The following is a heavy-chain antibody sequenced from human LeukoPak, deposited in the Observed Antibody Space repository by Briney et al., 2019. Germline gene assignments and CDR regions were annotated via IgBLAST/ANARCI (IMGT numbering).Heavy chain of an antibody. CDR3: ARDSRTLHYASSGYYYPGGY. CDR2: ISSSISTI. CDR1: GFTFSSYS. D-gene: IGHD3-22*01. Sequence: RGSLRLAWAASGFTFSSYSINWVRQAPGKGLEWVSYISSSISTIYYADSGKGRFTISRDNAKNSLYLQMNSLRAEDTTVYYCARDSRTLHYASSGYYYPGGYWGQGTLVTVSS. V-gene: IGHV3-48*01. J-gene: IGHJ4*02.